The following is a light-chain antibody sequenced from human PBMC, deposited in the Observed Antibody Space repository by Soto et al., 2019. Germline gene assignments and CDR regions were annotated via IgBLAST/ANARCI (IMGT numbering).Light chain of an antibody. J-gene: IGKJ3*01. V-gene: IGKV3-20*01. Sequence: EIVMTQSPATLSVSPGDGATLSCRASQSVDSNLAWYQQKPGQAPRLLMYGISRRATGIPDRFSGSGSGTDFTLTITRLEPEDFAVYFCQQYDVSPFTFGPGTKVDIK. CDR3: QQYDVSPFT. CDR1: QSVDSN. CDR2: GIS.